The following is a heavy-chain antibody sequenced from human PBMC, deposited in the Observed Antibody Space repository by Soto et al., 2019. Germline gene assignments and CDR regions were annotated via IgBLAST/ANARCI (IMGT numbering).Heavy chain of an antibody. CDR1: GYTFTSYA. D-gene: IGHD2-2*01. J-gene: IGHJ3*02. Sequence: ASVKVSCKASGYTFTSYAMHWVRQAPGQRLEWMGWINAGNGNTKYSQKFQGRVTITRDTSASPAYMELSSLRSEDTAVYYCAREGDCSSTSCDRAFDIWGQGTMVTVSS. V-gene: IGHV1-3*01. CDR2: INAGNGNT. CDR3: AREGDCSSTSCDRAFDI.